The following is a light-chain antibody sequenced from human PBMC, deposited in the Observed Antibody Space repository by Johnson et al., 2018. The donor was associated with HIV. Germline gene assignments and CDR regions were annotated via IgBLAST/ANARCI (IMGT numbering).Light chain of an antibody. V-gene: IGLV1-51*01. J-gene: IGLJ1*01. CDR3: GTWDSSLSATV. CDR2: DNN. Sequence: QSVLTQSPSVSAAPGQKVTISCSGSSSNIGNNYVSWYQQLPGTAPKLLIYDNNKRPSGIPDRFSGSMSGTSATLGITGLQTGDEADYYCGTWDSSLSATVFGTGTKVTVL. CDR1: SSNIGNNY.